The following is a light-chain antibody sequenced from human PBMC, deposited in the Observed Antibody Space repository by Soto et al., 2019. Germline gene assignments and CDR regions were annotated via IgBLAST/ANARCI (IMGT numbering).Light chain of an antibody. V-gene: IGKV1-17*01. CDR1: QSISSY. CDR2: AAS. Sequence: DVQMTESPSSLSASVGDRVTITCRASQSISSYLNWYQQKPGKAPKRLIYAASSLQTGVPSRFSGSGSGTEFTLTISSLQPEDFATYYCLQHHSYPLTFGGGTKVDIK. CDR3: LQHHSYPLT. J-gene: IGKJ4*01.